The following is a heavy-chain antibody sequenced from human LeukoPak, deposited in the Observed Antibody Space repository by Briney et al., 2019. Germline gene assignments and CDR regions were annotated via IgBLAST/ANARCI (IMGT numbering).Heavy chain of an antibody. J-gene: IGHJ5*02. CDR3: ARVKNQLPSPWGFDP. CDR1: GYTFTGYY. CDR2: INPNSGGT. V-gene: IGHV1-2*06. Sequence: ASVKVSCKASGYTFTGYYVHWVRQAPGQGLEWMGRINPNSGGTNYAQKFQGRVTMTRDTSISTAYMELSRLRSDDTAVYYCARVKNQLPSPWGFDPWGQGTLVTVSS. D-gene: IGHD2-2*01.